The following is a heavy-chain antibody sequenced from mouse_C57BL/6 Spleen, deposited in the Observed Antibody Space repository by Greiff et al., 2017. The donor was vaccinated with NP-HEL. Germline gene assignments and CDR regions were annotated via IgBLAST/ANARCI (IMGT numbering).Heavy chain of an antibody. V-gene: IGHV1-59*01. Sequence: QVQLQQPGAELVRPGTSVKLSCKASGYTFTSYWMHWVKQRPGQGLEWIGVIDPSDSYTNYNQKFKGKATLTVDTSSSTAYMQLSSLTSEDSAVYYCARMPFITTVVAKAYWGQGTLVTVSA. CDR3: ARMPFITTVVAKAY. CDR1: GYTFTSYW. CDR2: IDPSDSYT. D-gene: IGHD1-1*01. J-gene: IGHJ3*01.